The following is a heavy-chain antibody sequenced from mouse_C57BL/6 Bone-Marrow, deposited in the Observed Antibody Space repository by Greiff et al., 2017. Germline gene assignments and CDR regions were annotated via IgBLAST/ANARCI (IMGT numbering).Heavy chain of an antibody. V-gene: IGHV5-12*01. CDR3: ARRGYYGSVYAMDY. CDR1: GFTFSDYY. J-gene: IGHJ4*01. D-gene: IGHD1-1*01. Sequence: EVQRVESGGGLVQPGGSLKLSCAASGFTFSDYYMYWVRQTPEKRLEWVAYISNGGGSTYYPDTVKGRFTISRDNAKNTLYLQMSRLKSEDTAMYYCARRGYYGSVYAMDYWGQGTSVTVSS. CDR2: ISNGGGST.